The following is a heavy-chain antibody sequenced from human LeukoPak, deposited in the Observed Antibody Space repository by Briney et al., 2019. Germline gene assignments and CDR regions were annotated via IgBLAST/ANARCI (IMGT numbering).Heavy chain of an antibody. CDR1: GGSISSYY. Sequence: SETLSLNRTGSGGSISSYYWSWIRQPPGKGQEWIGYIYYSGSTNYNPSLMSRVTISVDTSNNQFSLKLNSVTAADTAVYYCARHYGPWGQGTLVTVSS. J-gene: IGHJ5*02. CDR2: IYYSGST. D-gene: IGHD3-10*01. CDR3: ARHYGP. V-gene: IGHV4-59*08.